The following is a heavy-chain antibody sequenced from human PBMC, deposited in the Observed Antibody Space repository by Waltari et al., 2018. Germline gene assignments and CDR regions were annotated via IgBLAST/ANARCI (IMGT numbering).Heavy chain of an antibody. V-gene: IGHV4-39*01. CDR3: ARIYGSGSPIPSVDY. CDR1: GGPISRSNYY. D-gene: IGHD3-10*01. J-gene: IGHJ4*02. CDR2: IYHSGST. Sequence: QLQLQESGPGLVKPSETLSLTCTVSGGPISRSNYYWGWFRQPPGKGLDWIASIYHSGSTYYNPSLKSRVTISVDTSKNQFSLKLTSVTAADTAVYYCARIYGSGSPIPSVDYWGQGTLVTVSS.